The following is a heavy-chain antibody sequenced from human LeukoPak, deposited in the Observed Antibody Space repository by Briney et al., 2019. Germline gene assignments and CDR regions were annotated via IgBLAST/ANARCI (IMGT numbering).Heavy chain of an antibody. CDR2: ISYDGSNK. Sequence: GGSLRLSCAASGFTFSSYAMHWVRQAPGKGLEWVAVISYDGSNKYYADSVKGRFTISRDNSKNTLYLQMNSLRAEDTAVYYCARVPVSGPGARFDYWGQGTLVTVSS. D-gene: IGHD4-11*01. CDR1: GFTFSSYA. CDR3: ARVPVSGPGARFDY. V-gene: IGHV3-30-3*01. J-gene: IGHJ4*02.